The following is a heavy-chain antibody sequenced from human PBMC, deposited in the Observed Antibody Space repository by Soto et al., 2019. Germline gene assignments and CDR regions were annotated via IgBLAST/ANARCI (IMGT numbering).Heavy chain of an antibody. D-gene: IGHD2-2*01. CDR1: GGSIRSNNW. CDR3: ASLPATSDFDY. V-gene: IGHV4-4*02. J-gene: IGHJ4*02. Sequence: SETLSLTCAVSGGSIRSNNWWSWVRQPPGKGLEWIGEIYHSGSTNYNPSLKSRVTISVDKSKNQFSLKLSSVTAADTAVYYCASLPATSDFDYWGQGTLVTVSS. CDR2: IYHSGST.